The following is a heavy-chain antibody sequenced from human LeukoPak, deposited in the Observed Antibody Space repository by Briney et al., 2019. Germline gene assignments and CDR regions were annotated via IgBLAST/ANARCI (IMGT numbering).Heavy chain of an antibody. J-gene: IGHJ6*02. V-gene: IGHV4-61*02. Sequence: SETLSLTCTVSGGSISSGSYYWSWIRQPAGKGLEWIGRIYTSGSTNYNPSLKSRVTISVVTSKNQFSLKLSSVTAADTAVYYCARDLLWFGELENYYYGMDVWGQGTTVTVSS. CDR1: GGSISSGSYY. D-gene: IGHD3-10*01. CDR2: IYTSGST. CDR3: ARDLLWFGELENYYYGMDV.